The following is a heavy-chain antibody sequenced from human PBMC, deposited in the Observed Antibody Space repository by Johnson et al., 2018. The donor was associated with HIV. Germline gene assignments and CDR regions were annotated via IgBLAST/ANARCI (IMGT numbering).Heavy chain of an antibody. Sequence: QVQLVESGGGVVQPGRSLRLSCAASGFTFSSYAMHWVRQAPGKGLEWVAVISYDGSNKYYADSVKGRFTISRDNSKNTLYLQMNSLRAEDTAVYYCARESRYNFWSGYDAFDIWGQGTMVTVSS. J-gene: IGHJ3*02. V-gene: IGHV3-30*04. CDR1: GFTFSSYA. D-gene: IGHD3-3*01. CDR3: ARESRYNFWSGYDAFDI. CDR2: ISYDGSNK.